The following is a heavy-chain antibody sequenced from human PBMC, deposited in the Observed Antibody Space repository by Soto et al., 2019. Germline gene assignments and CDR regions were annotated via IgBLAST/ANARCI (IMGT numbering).Heavy chain of an antibody. Sequence: SETLSLTCTVSGGYISSGGYYWSWIRQQPGKSLEWIGYIYYSGSTYYNPSLKSRVTISVDTSKNQFSLKLSSVTAADTAVYYCARAEGVYYDSSGPRYYFDYWGQGTLVTVSS. D-gene: IGHD3-22*01. CDR3: ARAEGVYYDSSGPRYYFDY. V-gene: IGHV4-31*03. CDR1: GGYISSGGYY. J-gene: IGHJ4*02. CDR2: IYYSGST.